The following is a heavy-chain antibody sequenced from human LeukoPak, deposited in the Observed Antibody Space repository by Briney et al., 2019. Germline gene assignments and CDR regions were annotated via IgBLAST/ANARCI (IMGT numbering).Heavy chain of an antibody. CDR2: IHPSGST. CDR3: ARGEDAAKTHI. J-gene: IGHJ1*01. CDR1: GGSFSGHY. V-gene: IGHV4-34*01. D-gene: IGHD5-18*01. Sequence: SETLSLTCAVYGGSFSGHYRSWIRQPPGKGLEWIGEIHPSGSTYYNPSLESRVTISVDTSKNQLSLKLSSVTAADTAVYYYARGEDAAKTHIWGQGSLVTVSS.